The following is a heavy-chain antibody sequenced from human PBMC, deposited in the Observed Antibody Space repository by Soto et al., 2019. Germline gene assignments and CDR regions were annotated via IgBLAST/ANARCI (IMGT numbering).Heavy chain of an antibody. J-gene: IGHJ4*02. CDR3: ARDQEKRYFGAAPPGY. Sequence: GGSLRLSCAASGFTFSDYYMSWIRQAPGKGLEWVSYISSSGSTIYYADSVKGRFTISRDNAKNSLYLQMNSLRAEDTAVYYCARDQEKRYFGAAPPGYWGQGTLVTVSS. CDR1: GFTFSDYY. V-gene: IGHV3-11*01. D-gene: IGHD3-9*01. CDR2: ISSSGSTI.